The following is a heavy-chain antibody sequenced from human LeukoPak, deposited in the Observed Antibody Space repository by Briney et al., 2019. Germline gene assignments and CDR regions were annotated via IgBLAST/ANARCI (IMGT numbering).Heavy chain of an antibody. Sequence: PGGSLRLSCAASGFTFSNAWMNWVRQAPGKGLEWVGRIKSKTDGGTTDYAAPVKGRFTISRDDSKNTLYLQMNSLKTKDTAVYYCTAKSRTTVTTFDYWGQGALVTVSS. J-gene: IGHJ4*02. CDR1: GFTFSNAW. V-gene: IGHV3-15*01. CDR2: IKSKTDGGTT. D-gene: IGHD4-17*01. CDR3: TAKSRTTVTTFDY.